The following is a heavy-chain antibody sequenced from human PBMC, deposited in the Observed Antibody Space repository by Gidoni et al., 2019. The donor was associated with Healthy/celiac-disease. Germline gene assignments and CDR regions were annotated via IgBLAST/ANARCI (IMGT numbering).Heavy chain of an antibody. CDR2: ISSSSSYI. J-gene: IGHJ4*02. CDR3: ASLVGATHFDY. CDR1: GFTFSSYS. V-gene: IGHV3-21*01. D-gene: IGHD1-26*01. Sequence: VYGAASGFTFSSYSMNWVRQAPGKGLEWVSSISSSSSYIYYADSVKGRFTISRDNAKNSLYLQMNSLRAEDTAVYYCASLVGATHFDYWGQGTLVTVSS.